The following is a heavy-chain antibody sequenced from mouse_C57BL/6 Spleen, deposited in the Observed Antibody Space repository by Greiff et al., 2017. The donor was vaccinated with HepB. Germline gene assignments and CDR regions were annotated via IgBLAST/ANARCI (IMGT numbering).Heavy chain of an antibody. CDR3: ARDSSGYGTWFAY. CDR1: GYAFSSSW. CDR2: IYPGDGDT. J-gene: IGHJ3*01. V-gene: IGHV1-82*01. Sequence: QVQLQQSGPELVKPGASVKISCKASGYAFSSSWMNWVKQRPGKGLEWIGRIYPGDGDTNYNGKCKGKATLTADKSSSTAYVQISSLTSEDSAGYCCARDSSGYGTWFAYWGQGTLFTVSA. D-gene: IGHD3-2*02.